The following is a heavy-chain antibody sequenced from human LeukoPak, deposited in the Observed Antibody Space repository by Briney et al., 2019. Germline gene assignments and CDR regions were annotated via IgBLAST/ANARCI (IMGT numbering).Heavy chain of an antibody. CDR3: ARVLPAAANYFDY. Sequence: PSETLSLTCTVSGYSISSGYYWGWIRQPPGKGLEWIGSIYHSGSIYYNPSLKSRVTISVDTSKNQFSLKLSSVTAADTAVYYCARVLPAAANYFDYWGQGTLVTVSS. J-gene: IGHJ4*02. CDR2: IYHSGSI. D-gene: IGHD6-13*01. CDR1: GYSISSGYY. V-gene: IGHV4-38-2*02.